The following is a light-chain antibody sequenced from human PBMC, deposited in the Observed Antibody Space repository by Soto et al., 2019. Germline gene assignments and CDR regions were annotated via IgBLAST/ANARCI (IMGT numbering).Light chain of an antibody. CDR2: GAS. J-gene: IGKJ5*01. Sequence: DIVMTQSPATLSVSPGERATLSCRASQSVSSNLAWYQQKPGQAPRLLIYGASTRATGIPARFSGSGSGTEFTLTISSLQSEDFAVYYCQQYNNWPPLTFGRGTRLEIK. CDR1: QSVSSN. CDR3: QQYNNWPPLT. V-gene: IGKV3-15*01.